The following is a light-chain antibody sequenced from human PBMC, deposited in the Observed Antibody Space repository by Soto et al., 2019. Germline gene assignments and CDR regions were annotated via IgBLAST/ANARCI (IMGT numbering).Light chain of an antibody. CDR1: QSVSSN. J-gene: IGKJ1*01. Sequence: EIVMTQSTATLSVSPGERATLSCGASQSVSSNLAWYQQKPGQAPRLLIYGASTRATDIPARFSGSGSGTEFTLTISSLQSEDFAVYYCQHYNNWPLTFGQGTKVDIK. CDR2: GAS. V-gene: IGKV3-15*01. CDR3: QHYNNWPLT.